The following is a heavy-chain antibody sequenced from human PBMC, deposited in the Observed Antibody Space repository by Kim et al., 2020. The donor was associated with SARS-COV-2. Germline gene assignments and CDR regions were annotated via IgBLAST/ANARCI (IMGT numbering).Heavy chain of an antibody. CDR3: ARATAGRLDL. CDR1: GDSVSRNSIG. J-gene: IGHJ2*01. CDR2: TYYRSKWYN. Sequence: SQTLSLTCAISGDSVSRNSIGWTWIRQSPSRGLEWLGRTYYRSKWYNDYAVSVKSRITINPDTSKNQFSLQLNSVTPEDTAVYYCARATAGRLDLWGRGTLVTVSS. D-gene: IGHD6-13*01. V-gene: IGHV6-1*01.